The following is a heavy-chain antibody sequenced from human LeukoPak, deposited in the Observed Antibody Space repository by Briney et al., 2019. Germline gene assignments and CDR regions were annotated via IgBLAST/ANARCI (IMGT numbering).Heavy chain of an antibody. CDR3: ARWGSGWYSIDY. J-gene: IGHJ4*02. D-gene: IGHD6-19*01. CDR1: GGTFSSYA. CDR2: MNPNSGNT. V-gene: IGHV1-8*02. Sequence: ASVKVSCKASGGTFSSYAISWVRQATGQGLEWMGWMNPNSGNTGYAQKFQGRVTMTRNTSISTAYMELSSLRSEDTAVYYCARWGSGWYSIDYWGQGTLVTVSS.